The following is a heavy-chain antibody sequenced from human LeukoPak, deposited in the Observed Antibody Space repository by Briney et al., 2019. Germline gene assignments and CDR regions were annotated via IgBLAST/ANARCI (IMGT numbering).Heavy chain of an antibody. Sequence: PGGSLRLSCGASGFSLKNYNVNWVRQAPGKGLEWVSSISPSYIYYADSVKGRSTVSSDHAKNSLYLQMISLSAEDTAVYFYAREGRGSGSFYNAFDSWGQGTLVTVSS. J-gene: IGHJ4*02. D-gene: IGHD3-10*01. CDR2: ISPSYI. CDR3: AREGRGSGSFYNAFDS. CDR1: GFSLKNYN. V-gene: IGHV3-21*06.